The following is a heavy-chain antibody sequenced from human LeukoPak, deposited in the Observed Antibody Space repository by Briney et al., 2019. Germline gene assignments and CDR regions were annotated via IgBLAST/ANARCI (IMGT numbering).Heavy chain of an antibody. D-gene: IGHD3-9*01. J-gene: IGHJ4*02. CDR3: ARESYDILTGYYNVDY. Sequence: GGSLRLSCAASGFTLDDYGMSWVRQAPGKGLEWVSGINWNGGSTGYADSVKGRFTISRDNAKNSLYLQMNSLRAEDTALYYCARESYDILTGYYNVDYWGQGTLATVSS. V-gene: IGHV3-20*04. CDR1: GFTLDDYG. CDR2: INWNGGST.